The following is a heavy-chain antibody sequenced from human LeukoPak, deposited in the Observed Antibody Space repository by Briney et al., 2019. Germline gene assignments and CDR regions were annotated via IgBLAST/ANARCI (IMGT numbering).Heavy chain of an antibody. D-gene: IGHD3-22*01. CDR1: GXTVSSNY. V-gene: IGHV3-53*01. Sequence: GGSLRLSCAASGXTVSSNYVSWVRQAPGKGLEWVSVIYSGGSTYYADSVKGRFTISRDNSKNTLYLQMNSLRAEDTAVYYCAREGYYDSSGYTRWGQGTLVTVSS. CDR2: IYSGGST. J-gene: IGHJ4*02. CDR3: AREGYYDSSGYTR.